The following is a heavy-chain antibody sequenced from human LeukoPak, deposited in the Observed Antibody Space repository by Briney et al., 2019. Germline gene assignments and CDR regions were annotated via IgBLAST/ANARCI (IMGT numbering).Heavy chain of an antibody. CDR3: ARNYDYWSGYMSAFDY. Sequence: GASVKVSCKASGGTFSSYAISWVRQAPGQGLEWMGGIIPIFGTANYAQKFQGRVTITADKSTSTAYMELSRLRSDDTAVYYCARNYDYWSGYMSAFDYWGQGTLVTVSS. J-gene: IGHJ4*02. CDR2: IIPIFGTA. CDR1: GGTFSSYA. V-gene: IGHV1-69*06. D-gene: IGHD3-3*01.